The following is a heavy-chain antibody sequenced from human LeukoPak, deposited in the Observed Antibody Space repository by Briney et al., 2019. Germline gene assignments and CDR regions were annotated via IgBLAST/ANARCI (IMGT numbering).Heavy chain of an antibody. D-gene: IGHD4-11*01. V-gene: IGHV4-4*07. J-gene: IGHJ4*02. CDR3: ARTDSHYLSFDY. Sequence: SETLSLTCTVSGGSISSYYWSWIRQPAGKGLEWIGRIYTSGSTNYNPSLKSRVTMSVDTSKNQFSLNLNSVTAADTAVYYCARTDSHYLSFDYWGQGTLVTVSS. CDR2: IYTSGST. CDR1: GGSISSYY.